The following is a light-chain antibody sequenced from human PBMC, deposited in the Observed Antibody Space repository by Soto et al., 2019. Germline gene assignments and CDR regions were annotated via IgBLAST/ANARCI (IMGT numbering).Light chain of an antibody. V-gene: IGKV3-15*01. J-gene: IGKJ4*01. CDR2: GAS. CDR3: QQYEDWPLT. Sequence: EIVMTQSPATLSVSPGERATLSCRASQSVGIKLAWYQQRPGQSPRLLIYGASTRATGIPARFSGSGSGTEFTLTISSLQSEDLKVYYCQQYEDWPLTFGGGAKVEIK. CDR1: QSVGIK.